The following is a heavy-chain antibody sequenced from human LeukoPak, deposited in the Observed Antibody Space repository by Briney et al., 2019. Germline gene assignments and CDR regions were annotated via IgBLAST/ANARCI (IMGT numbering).Heavy chain of an antibody. V-gene: IGHV3-30*02. Sequence: GGSLRLSCAASGFTFSSYGMHWVRQTPGKGLEWVAFIRYDGSNKYYADSVKGRFTISRDNSKNTLYLQMNSLRAEDTAVYYCAKDYYDSSGYYYLDYWGQGTLVTVSS. J-gene: IGHJ4*02. CDR3: AKDYYDSSGYYYLDY. D-gene: IGHD3-22*01. CDR1: GFTFSSYG. CDR2: IRYDGSNK.